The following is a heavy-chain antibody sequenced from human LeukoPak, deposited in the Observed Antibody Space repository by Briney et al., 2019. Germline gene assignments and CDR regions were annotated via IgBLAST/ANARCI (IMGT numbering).Heavy chain of an antibody. Sequence: GASLKISCKGSGSIFTTYWIGWVRPMPGKGLEWMGIIYPGDSDPRYSPSFQGQVTISADKSISTAYLQWSSLKASDSAMYYCVRHGLGSSWFGFDYWGQGTLVTVSS. CDR2: IYPGDSDP. CDR3: VRHGLGSSWFGFDY. V-gene: IGHV5-51*01. D-gene: IGHD6-13*01. J-gene: IGHJ4*02. CDR1: GSIFTTYW.